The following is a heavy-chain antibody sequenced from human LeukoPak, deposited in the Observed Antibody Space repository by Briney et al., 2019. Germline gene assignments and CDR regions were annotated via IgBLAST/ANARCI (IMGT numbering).Heavy chain of an antibody. J-gene: IGHJ3*02. V-gene: IGHV4-34*01. CDR3: ARGAGSTISNDAFDI. CDR2: INHSGST. Sequence: SETLSLTCAVYGGSFSDYYWSWIRQPPGKGLEWIGGINHSGSTNYNPSLKSRVIISADTSKNQFSLKLSSVTAADTAVYYCARGAGSTISNDAFDIWGQGTMVTVSS. D-gene: IGHD2-15*01. CDR1: GGSFSDYY.